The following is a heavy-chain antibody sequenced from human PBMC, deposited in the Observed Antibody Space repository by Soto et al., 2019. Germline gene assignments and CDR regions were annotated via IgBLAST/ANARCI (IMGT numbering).Heavy chain of an antibody. CDR3: ARLKTLITAGLFDY. CDR2: IYYSGST. D-gene: IGHD3-16*01. CDR1: GGSISSYY. Sequence: SETLSLTCTVSGGSISSYYWSWIRQPPGKGLEWIGYIYYSGSTNYNPSLKSRVTISVDTSKNQFSLKLSSVTAADTAVYYCARLKTLITAGLFDYWGQGTLVTV. V-gene: IGHV4-59*08. J-gene: IGHJ4*02.